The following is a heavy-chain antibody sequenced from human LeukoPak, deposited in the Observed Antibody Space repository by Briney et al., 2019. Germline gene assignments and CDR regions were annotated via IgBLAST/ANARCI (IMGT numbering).Heavy chain of an antibody. Sequence: PSETLSLTCTVSGGSISSYYWSWIRQPPGRGLEWIGYIYYSGSTNYNPSLKSRVTISVDTSKNQFSLKLSSVTAADTAVYYCARHSMGALHDYWGQGTLVTVSS. CDR1: GGSISSYY. CDR3: ARHSMGALHDY. J-gene: IGHJ4*02. CDR2: IYYSGST. V-gene: IGHV4-59*08. D-gene: IGHD1-26*01.